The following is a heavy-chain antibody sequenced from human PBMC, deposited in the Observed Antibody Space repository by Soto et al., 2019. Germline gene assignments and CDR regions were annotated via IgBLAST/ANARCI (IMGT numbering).Heavy chain of an antibody. Sequence: PSETLSLTCTVSGGSVSSSSYYWAWIRQPPGKGLEWIGTIYFGGSTYYNPSLKSRVTISVDSSKSQFSLKLSSVTAADTAVYYCASLLYYDSSGFYHYFDYWRQGTLVTVSS. J-gene: IGHJ4*02. CDR1: GGSVSSSSYY. V-gene: IGHV4-39*01. D-gene: IGHD3-22*01. CDR2: IYFGGST. CDR3: ASLLYYDSSGFYHYFDY.